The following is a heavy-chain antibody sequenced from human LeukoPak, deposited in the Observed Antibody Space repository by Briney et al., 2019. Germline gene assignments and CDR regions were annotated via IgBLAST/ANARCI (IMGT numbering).Heavy chain of an antibody. Sequence: GGSLRLSCAASGFPFSNAWMSWVRQAQGKGLEWDGRIKSKTDGGKTDYAAPVKGRFSISRDDSENTLYLQMNGLNTEDTAVYYCSTVSPYYGSGTTSPDSWGQGTLVVVSS. V-gene: IGHV3-15*01. CDR1: GFPFSNAW. D-gene: IGHD3-10*01. CDR3: STVSPYYGSGTTSPDS. J-gene: IGHJ4*02. CDR2: IKSKTDGGKT.